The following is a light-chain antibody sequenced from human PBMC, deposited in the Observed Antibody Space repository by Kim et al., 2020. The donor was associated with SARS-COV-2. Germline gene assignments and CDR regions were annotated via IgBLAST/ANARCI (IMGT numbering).Light chain of an antibody. CDR1: KLGDKY. CDR2: QDS. J-gene: IGLJ2*01. CDR3: QAWDSSTVV. Sequence: SASPGQTASITCSGDKLGDKYACWYQQKPGQSPVLVTYQDSKRPSGIPERFSGSNSGNTATLTISGTQAMDEADYYCQAWDSSTVVFGGGTQLTVL. V-gene: IGLV3-1*01.